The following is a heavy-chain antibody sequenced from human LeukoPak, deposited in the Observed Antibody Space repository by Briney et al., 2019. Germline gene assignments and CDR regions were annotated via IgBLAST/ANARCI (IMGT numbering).Heavy chain of an antibody. CDR1: GFTFSSYA. CDR3: ARVRPTRVAAALFDY. D-gene: IGHD2-2*01. Sequence: GSLRPSCAASGFTFSSYAMHWVRQAPGKGLERVAVISYDGSNKYYADSVKGRFTISRDNSKNTLYLQMNSLRAEDTAGYYCARVRPTRVAAALFDYWGQGTLVTVSS. J-gene: IGHJ4*02. V-gene: IGHV3-30*04. CDR2: ISYDGSNK.